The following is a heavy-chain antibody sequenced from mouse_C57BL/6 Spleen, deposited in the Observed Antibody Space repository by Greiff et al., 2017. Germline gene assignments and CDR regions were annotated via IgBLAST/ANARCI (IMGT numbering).Heavy chain of an antibody. CDR2: ISSGSSTI. J-gene: IGHJ1*03. CDR1: GFTFSDYG. CDR3: ASITTVDWYFDG. V-gene: IGHV5-17*01. Sequence: EVKLMESGGGLVKPGGSLKLSCAASGFTFSDYGMHWVRQAPEKGLEWVAYISSGSSTIYYADTVKGRFTISRDNAKNTLFLQMTSLRSEDTAMYYCASITTVDWYFDGWGTGTTVTVSS. D-gene: IGHD1-1*01.